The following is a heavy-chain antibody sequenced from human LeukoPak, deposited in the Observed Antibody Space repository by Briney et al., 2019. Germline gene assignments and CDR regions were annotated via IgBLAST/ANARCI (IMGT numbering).Heavy chain of an antibody. CDR1: GGSISSYY. Sequence: SETLSLTCTVSGGSISSYYWSWIRKPAGKGLKWIGYIYYSGSTNYNPSLKSRVTISVDTSKNQFSLNLSSVTAADTAVYYCAREGRGAAVGMDYWGQGTLVTVSS. CDR2: IYYSGST. J-gene: IGHJ4*02. D-gene: IGHD6-13*01. V-gene: IGHV4-59*01. CDR3: AREGRGAAVGMDY.